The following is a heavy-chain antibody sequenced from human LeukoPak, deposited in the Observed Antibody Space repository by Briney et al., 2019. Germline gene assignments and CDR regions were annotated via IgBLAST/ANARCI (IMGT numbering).Heavy chain of an antibody. CDR3: ARDVYGSGSYYFDY. J-gene: IGHJ4*02. Sequence: GGSLRLSCAASGFTFSSYAMHWVRQAPGKGLEWVAVISYDGSNKYYADSVKGRFTISRDNSKNTLYLQMNSLRAEDTAVYYCARDVYGSGSYYFDYWGQGTLVTVSS. CDR2: ISYDGSNK. D-gene: IGHD3-10*01. V-gene: IGHV3-30-3*01. CDR1: GFTFSSYA.